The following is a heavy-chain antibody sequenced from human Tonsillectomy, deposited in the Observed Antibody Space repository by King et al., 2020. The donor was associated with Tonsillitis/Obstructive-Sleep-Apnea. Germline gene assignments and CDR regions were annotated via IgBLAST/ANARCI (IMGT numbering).Heavy chain of an antibody. J-gene: IGHJ5*02. Sequence: VQLQQWGAGLLKPSETLSLTCAVYGGSFSDYYWSWIRQPPGKGLEWIGEINHRGSTNYNLSLKSRVTMSVDTSKNQFSLTLSSVTAADTAVYYCARMEISLYGSSSRDWFDPWGQGTLVTVSS. CDR1: GGSFSDYY. CDR2: INHRGST. D-gene: IGHD6-6*01. V-gene: IGHV4-34*01. CDR3: ARMEISLYGSSSRDWFDP.